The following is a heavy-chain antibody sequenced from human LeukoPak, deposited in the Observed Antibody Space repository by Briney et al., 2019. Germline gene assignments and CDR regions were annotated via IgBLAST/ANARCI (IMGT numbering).Heavy chain of an antibody. J-gene: IGHJ4*02. D-gene: IGHD2-2*01. Sequence: GGSLRLSCAASGFTFSSYGMQWVRQAPGKGLEWVAFIRYDGSNKYYADSVKGRFTISRDNSKNTLYLQMNSLRAEDTAVYYCAKDLRPYCSSTSCYPYYFDYWGQGTLVTVSS. V-gene: IGHV3-30*02. CDR1: GFTFSSYG. CDR3: AKDLRPYCSSTSCYPYYFDY. CDR2: IRYDGSNK.